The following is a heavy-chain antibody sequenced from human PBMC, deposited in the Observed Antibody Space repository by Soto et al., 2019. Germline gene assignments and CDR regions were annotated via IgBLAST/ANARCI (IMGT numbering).Heavy chain of an antibody. CDR1: GFTFSSSW. Sequence: EVQLVESGGGLVQPGGSLRLSCAASGFTFSSSWMHWVRQAPGKGLVWVSRINSDGSSTRYVDSVKGRFTISRDNAKNTLYLQMNSLRAEDTAVYYCARAYMVRGRDSNWFDPWGQGTLVTVSS. CDR3: ARAYMVRGRDSNWFDP. J-gene: IGHJ5*02. V-gene: IGHV3-74*01. CDR2: INSDGSST. D-gene: IGHD3-10*01.